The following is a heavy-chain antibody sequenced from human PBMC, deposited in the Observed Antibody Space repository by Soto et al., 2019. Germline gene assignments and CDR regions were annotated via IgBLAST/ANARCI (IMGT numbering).Heavy chain of an antibody. D-gene: IGHD2-8*01. V-gene: IGHV4-59*01. CDR1: GGSLSSYY. Sequence: SETLSLTCTVSGGSLSSYYWSWIRQPPGKGLEWIGYIYYSGSTNYNPSLKSRVTISVDTSKNQFSLKLSSVTAADTAVYYCARGLYAGWSPYDAFDIWGQGTMVTVSS. CDR3: ARGLYAGWSPYDAFDI. J-gene: IGHJ3*02. CDR2: IYYSGST.